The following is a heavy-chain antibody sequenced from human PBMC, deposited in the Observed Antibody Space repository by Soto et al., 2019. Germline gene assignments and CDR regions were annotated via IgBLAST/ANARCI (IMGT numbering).Heavy chain of an antibody. CDR1: GYTFTSYG. D-gene: IGHD6-13*01. Sequence: ASVKVSCKASGYTFTSYGIHWVRQAPGQRLEWMGWVNAANGDTKYSPKFQGRVTITRDTSASTAYMELSSLRSEDTAVYYCVRRHVSATGIDWFDPWGQGTLVTVSS. J-gene: IGHJ5*02. CDR3: VRRHVSATGIDWFDP. V-gene: IGHV1-3*01. CDR2: VNAANGDT.